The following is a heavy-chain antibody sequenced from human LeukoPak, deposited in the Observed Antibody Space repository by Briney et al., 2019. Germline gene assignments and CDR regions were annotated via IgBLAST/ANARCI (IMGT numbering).Heavy chain of an antibody. Sequence: GGSLRLSCAASGFTFSSYAMSWVRQAPGEGLEWVSYIGTSTTYYADSVKGRFTISRDNAKNSLYLQMNSLRAEDTAVYYCARDIVVVPAATGSYWFDPWGQGTLVTVSS. CDR3: ARDIVVVPAATGSYWFDP. V-gene: IGHV3-48*01. D-gene: IGHD2-2*01. CDR1: GFTFSSYA. J-gene: IGHJ5*02. CDR2: IGTSTT.